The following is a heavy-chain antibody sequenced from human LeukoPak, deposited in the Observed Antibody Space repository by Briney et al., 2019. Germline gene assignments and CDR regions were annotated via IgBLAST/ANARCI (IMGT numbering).Heavy chain of an antibody. Sequence: GGSLRLSCAASGFTFSTYAMNWVRQAPGKGLEWVAFIRYDGTNRDYADSVKGRFTISRDNSKNTLSLQMNSLRPGDTAVYYCATLSVVVVPAELNWGQGTLVTVSS. CDR2: IRYDGTNR. J-gene: IGHJ4*02. CDR3: ATLSVVVVPAELN. D-gene: IGHD2-15*01. V-gene: IGHV3-30*02. CDR1: GFTFSTYA.